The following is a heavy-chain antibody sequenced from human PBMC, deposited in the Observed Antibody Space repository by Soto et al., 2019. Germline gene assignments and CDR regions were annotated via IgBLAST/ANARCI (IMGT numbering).Heavy chain of an antibody. V-gene: IGHV3-23*01. CDR2: ISASGGTT. CDR3: ATLYSSAWYFFDY. CDR1: GFTFSSSA. D-gene: IGHD6-19*01. J-gene: IGHJ4*02. Sequence: GGSLRLSCAASGFTFSSSAMSWVRQAPGKGLQWVSIISASGGTTYYADSVEGRFTIPRDKSNNTLYLQMNSLRVEDTAIYYCATLYSSAWYFFDYSGQGTLVTAPQ.